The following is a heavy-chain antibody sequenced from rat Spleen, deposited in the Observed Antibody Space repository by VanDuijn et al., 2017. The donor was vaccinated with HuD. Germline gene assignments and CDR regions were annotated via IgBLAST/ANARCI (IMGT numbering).Heavy chain of an antibody. J-gene: IGHJ3*01. Sequence: EVQLVESGGGLVQPGRSLKLSCAASGFTFSDYNMAWVRQAPKKGLEWVASINSGGGKTYYRDSVKGRFTISRDNAKSTLYLQMDSLRSEDTATYYCARDIYGGYSELGYFAYWGQGTLVTVSS. CDR3: ARDIYGGYSELGYFAY. CDR2: INSGGGKT. CDR1: GFTFSDYN. V-gene: IGHV5-25*01. D-gene: IGHD1-11*01.